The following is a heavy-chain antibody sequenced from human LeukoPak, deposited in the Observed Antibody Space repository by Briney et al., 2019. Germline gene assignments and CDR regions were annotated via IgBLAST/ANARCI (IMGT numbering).Heavy chain of an antibody. J-gene: IGHJ4*02. Sequence: GGSLRLSCAASGFTFSSYGMHWVRQAPGKGLEWVAVIPYDGSNKYYADSVKGRFTISRGNSKNTLYLQMNSLRAEDTAVYYCASPEYYYDSSGYYWGQGTLVTVSS. V-gene: IGHV3-30*03. D-gene: IGHD3-22*01. CDR3: ASPEYYYDSSGYY. CDR1: GFTFSSYG. CDR2: IPYDGSNK.